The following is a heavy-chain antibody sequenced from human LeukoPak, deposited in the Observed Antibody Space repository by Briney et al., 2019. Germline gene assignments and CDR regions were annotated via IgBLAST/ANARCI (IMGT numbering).Heavy chain of an antibody. CDR2: MNPNSGNT. Sequence: ASVKVSCKASGYTFTSYDINWVRQATGQGLEWMGWMNPNSGNTGYAQKFQGRVTMTRNTSISTAYMELSSLRSEDTAVYYCARGEGPVWFGELVLMSLNYYYYGMDVWGQGTTVTVSS. D-gene: IGHD3-10*01. J-gene: IGHJ6*02. CDR3: ARGEGPVWFGELVLMSLNYYYYGMDV. V-gene: IGHV1-8*01. CDR1: GYTFTSYD.